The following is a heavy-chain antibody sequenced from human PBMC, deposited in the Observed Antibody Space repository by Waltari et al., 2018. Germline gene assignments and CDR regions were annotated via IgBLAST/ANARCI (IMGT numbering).Heavy chain of an antibody. CDR1: GFTFRSDL. V-gene: IGHV3-30*01. Sequence: QVQLVESGGGVVQPGRSLRLSCATSGFTFRSDLFHWVRQAPGKGLEWVAIISYDGSSKYYADSVQGRFTISRDASKKTLYLQMNSLRPDDTALYFCAGGEVVADVWTWGQGTLVTVSS. CDR3: AGGEVVADVWT. J-gene: IGHJ5*02. D-gene: IGHD2-15*01. CDR2: ISYDGSSK.